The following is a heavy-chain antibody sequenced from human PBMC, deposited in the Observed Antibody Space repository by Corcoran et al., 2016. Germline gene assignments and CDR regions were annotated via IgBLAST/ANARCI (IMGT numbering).Heavy chain of an antibody. CDR2: IYYTGGST. CDR3: ARDPDRRGYRRDDAFDI. Sequence: QLQLQESGPGLLKPSETLSLTCTVSGGSISSTTDYWGWIRQPPGKGLEWIGSIYYTGGSTYYNPSLKSRVTISVDTSKNQFSLKLTSVTAADTAVYYCARDPDRRGYRRDDAFDIWGQGTMVTFSS. D-gene: IGHD3-22*01. CDR1: GGSISSTTDY. J-gene: IGHJ3*02. V-gene: IGHV4-39*07.